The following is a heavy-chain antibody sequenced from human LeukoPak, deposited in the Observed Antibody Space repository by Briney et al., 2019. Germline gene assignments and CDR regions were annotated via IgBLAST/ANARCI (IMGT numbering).Heavy chain of an antibody. CDR3: ARGVGATTNYFDY. CDR2: IYTSGST. Sequence: SQTLSLTCTVSGGSISSGSYYWSWIRQPAGKGLEWIGRIYTSGSTNYNPSLKSRVTISVDTSKNQFSLKLSSVTAADTAVYYCARGVGATTNYFDYWGQGTLVTVSS. D-gene: IGHD1-26*01. CDR1: GGSISSGSYY. V-gene: IGHV4-61*02. J-gene: IGHJ4*02.